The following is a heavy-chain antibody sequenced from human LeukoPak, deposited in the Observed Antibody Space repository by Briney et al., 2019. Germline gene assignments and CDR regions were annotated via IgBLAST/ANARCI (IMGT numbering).Heavy chain of an antibody. CDR3: AKMVRGVHYYFDY. J-gene: IGHJ4*02. CDR1: GFTFSSYA. CDR2: ISGSGGST. V-gene: IGHV3-23*01. D-gene: IGHD3-10*01. Sequence: GGSLRLSCAASGFTFSSYAMSWVSQAPGKGLEWGSAISGSGGSTFYADSVKGRFTISRDNSKNTLSLQMNSLRAEDTDVYYCAKMVRGVHYYFDYWGQGTLVTVSS.